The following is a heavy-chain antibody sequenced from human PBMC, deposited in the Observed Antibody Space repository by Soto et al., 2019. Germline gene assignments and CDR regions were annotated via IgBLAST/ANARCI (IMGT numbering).Heavy chain of an antibody. J-gene: IGHJ4*02. CDR1: GFSLSTSGVG. Sequence: QITLKESGPTLVKPTQTLTLTCTFSGFSLSTSGVGVGWIRQPPGKALEWLALIYWDDDKRDSPFLKSRLTITNDTSKTPVVLTMTNMDPVDTATYYCAHSPYSSSSYYFDYWGQGTLVTVSS. V-gene: IGHV2-5*02. CDR3: AHSPYSSSSYYFDY. CDR2: IYWDDDK. D-gene: IGHD6-6*01.